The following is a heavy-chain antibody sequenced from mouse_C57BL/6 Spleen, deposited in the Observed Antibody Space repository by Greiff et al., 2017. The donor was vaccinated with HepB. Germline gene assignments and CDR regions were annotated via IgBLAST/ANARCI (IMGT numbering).Heavy chain of an antibody. Sequence: VQLQQSGAELVRPGTSVKMSCKASGYTFTNYWIGWAKQRPGHGLEWIGDIYPGGGYTNYNEKFKGKATLTADKSSSNAYMQCSSLTSEDSAIYYCARMGGFSYFDYWGQGTTLTVSS. V-gene: IGHV1-63*01. CDR2: IYPGGGYT. CDR1: GYTFTNYW. CDR3: ARMGGFSYFDY. J-gene: IGHJ2*01.